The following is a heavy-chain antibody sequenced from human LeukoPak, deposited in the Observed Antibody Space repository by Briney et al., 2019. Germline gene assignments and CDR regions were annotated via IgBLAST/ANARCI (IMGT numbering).Heavy chain of an antibody. CDR1: GGSISSYY. J-gene: IGHJ4*02. D-gene: IGHD6-19*01. Sequence: PSETLSLTCTVSGGSISSYYWSWIRQPPGKGLEWIGYIYYSGSTNYNPSLKSRVTISVDTSKNQFSLKLSSVSAADTAVYYCARGAVAGKGFDYWGQGTLVTVSS. CDR2: IYYSGST. CDR3: ARGAVAGKGFDY. V-gene: IGHV4-59*01.